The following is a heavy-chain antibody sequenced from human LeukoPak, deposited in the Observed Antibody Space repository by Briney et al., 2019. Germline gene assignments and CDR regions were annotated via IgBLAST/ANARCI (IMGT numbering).Heavy chain of an antibody. D-gene: IGHD3-10*01. J-gene: IGHJ4*01. CDR1: GFTFSSYE. CDR3: ARALWDA. CDR2: ISSSGSTI. V-gene: IGHV3-48*03. Sequence: GAPTRLSCAASGFTFSSYEMNWVRPAPGKGLEWASYISSSGSTIYYAYSVKGRFTISRDNDKNSLYLQMNSLRAEDTAVYYCARALWDAWGQGTLVTASS.